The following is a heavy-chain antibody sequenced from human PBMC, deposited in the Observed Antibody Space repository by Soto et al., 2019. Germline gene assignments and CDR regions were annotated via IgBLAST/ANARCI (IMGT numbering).Heavy chain of an antibody. CDR3: ARTRIATRSDLTQWYFDY. V-gene: IGHV2-70*11. J-gene: IGHJ4*02. Sequence: SGPTLVNPTQTLTLTCTFSGFSLSTSGMCVSWIRQPPGKALEWLARSDWDGDKYYSTSLKTRLTISKDTSKNQVVLTMTNMDPVDTATYYCARTRIATRSDLTQWYFDYWAQGTLVTGSS. CDR2: SDWDGDK. CDR1: GFSLSTSGMC. D-gene: IGHD6-6*01.